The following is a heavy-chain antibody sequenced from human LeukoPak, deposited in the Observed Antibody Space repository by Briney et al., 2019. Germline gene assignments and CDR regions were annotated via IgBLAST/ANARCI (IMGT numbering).Heavy chain of an antibody. V-gene: IGHV4-61*02. CDR1: GGSISSGSYY. J-gene: IGHJ4*02. CDR3: ARDRYYYDSSGSPFDY. CDR2: IHMSGST. Sequence: KPSETLSLTCTVSGGSISSGSYYWSWIRQPAGKGLEWIGRIHMSGSTNYNPSLKSRVTMSVDTSKNQFSLKLSSVTAADTAVYYCARDRYYYDSSGSPFDYWGQGTLVTVSS. D-gene: IGHD3-22*01.